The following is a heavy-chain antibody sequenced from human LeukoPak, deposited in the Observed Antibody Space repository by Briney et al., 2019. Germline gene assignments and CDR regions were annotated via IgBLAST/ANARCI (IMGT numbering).Heavy chain of an antibody. J-gene: IGHJ4*02. CDR1: GFTFDDYG. CDR3: ARVRKYYDILTGYGTHYYFDY. CDR2: IYYSGST. D-gene: IGHD3-9*01. Sequence: GSLRLSCAASGFTFDDYGMSWVRQAPGKGLEWIGSIYYSGSTYYNPSLKSRVTISVDTSKNQFSLKLSSVTAADTAVYYCARVRKYYDILTGYGTHYYFDYWGQGTLVTVSS. V-gene: IGHV4-38-2*01.